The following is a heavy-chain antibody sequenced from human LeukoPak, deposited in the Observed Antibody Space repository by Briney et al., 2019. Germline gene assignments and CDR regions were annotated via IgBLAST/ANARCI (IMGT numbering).Heavy chain of an antibody. CDR1: EFTFSNYW. D-gene: IGHD2-15*01. J-gene: IGHJ4*02. CDR3: VRDRGYSTYDY. V-gene: IGHV3-7*01. CDR2: IREDGGEI. Sequence: GGSLRLSCVASEFTFSNYWMAWVRQAPGKGPEWVANIREDGGEINYVDSVKGRFTISRDNARNSLYLQMNNLRAEDTAVYYCVRDRGYSTYDYWGQGTLASVSS.